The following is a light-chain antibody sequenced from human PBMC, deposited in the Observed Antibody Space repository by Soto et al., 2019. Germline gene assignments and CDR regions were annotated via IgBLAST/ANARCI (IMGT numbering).Light chain of an antibody. CDR1: QSISSY. CDR3: QQSYSTQNT. J-gene: IGKJ5*01. CDR2: AAS. V-gene: IGKV1-39*01. Sequence: DIQMTQSPSSLSASVGDRVTITCRASQSISSYLNWYQQKPGKAPKLLIYAASSLQSGVPSRFSGSGSGTDFTLTISSLQPEDFATYYCQQSYSTQNTFGQGTRLDIK.